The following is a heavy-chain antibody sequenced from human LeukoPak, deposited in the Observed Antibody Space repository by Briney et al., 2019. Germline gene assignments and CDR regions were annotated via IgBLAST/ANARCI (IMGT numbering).Heavy chain of an antibody. CDR1: GFTFSSYW. J-gene: IGHJ4*02. V-gene: IGHV3-74*01. Sequence: QPGGSLRLSCAASGFTFSSYWMHWVRQAPGKGLEWVSRINSDGSSTSYADSVKGRFTISRDNAKNTLYLQMSSLRAEDTAVYYCAREADTADYDFWSGYPADLDYWGQGTLVTVSS. D-gene: IGHD3-3*01. CDR3: AREADTADYDFWSGYPADLDY. CDR2: INSDGSST.